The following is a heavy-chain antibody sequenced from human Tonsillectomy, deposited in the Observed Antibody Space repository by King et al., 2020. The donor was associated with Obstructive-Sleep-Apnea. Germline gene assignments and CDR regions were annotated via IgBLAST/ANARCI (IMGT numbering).Heavy chain of an antibody. CDR1: GFTFSSYG. D-gene: IGHD1-26*01. V-gene: IGHV3-30*18. J-gene: IGHJ4*01. CDR3: AKDTPSYSGSYPGY. Sequence: VQLVESGGGVVQPGRSLRLSCAASGFTFSSYGMHWVRQAPGKGLEWVAVISYDGSNKYYADSVKGRFTISRDNSKNTLYLQMNSLRAEDTAVYYCAKDTPSYSGSYPGYWGHGTLVTVSS. CDR2: ISYDGSNK.